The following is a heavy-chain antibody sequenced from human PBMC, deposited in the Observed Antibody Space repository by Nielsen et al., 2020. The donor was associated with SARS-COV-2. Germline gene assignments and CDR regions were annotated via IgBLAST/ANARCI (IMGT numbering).Heavy chain of an antibody. V-gene: IGHV1-18*04. J-gene: IGHJ5*02. CDR2: ISRNNGKT. CDR3: ARAVGDDYVWGSYHPPRVDR. D-gene: IGHD3-16*02. CDR1: GYTFTTYG. Sequence: ASVKVSCKASGYTFTTYGIGWVRQASGQGLEWMGWISRNNGKTQYAQKFQGRVTMTTDTSTTTAYMALRSLRSDDTAVYYCARAVGDDYVWGSYHPPRVDRWGQGTLVTVSS.